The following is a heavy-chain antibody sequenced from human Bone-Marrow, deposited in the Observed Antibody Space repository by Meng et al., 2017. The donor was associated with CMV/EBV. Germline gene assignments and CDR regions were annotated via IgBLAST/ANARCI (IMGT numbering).Heavy chain of an antibody. CDR2: IYPGDSDI. Sequence: GESLKISCKGSGYSFSTSWIAWVRQMPGKGLEWMGFIYPGDSDIRYSPSFQGQVTISADKSISTAYLEWSSLKASDTAVYYCARRVYYDSRGYPYYFDYWGQGALVTVSS. V-gene: IGHV5-51*01. J-gene: IGHJ4*02. CDR1: GYSFSTSW. CDR3: ARRVYYDSRGYPYYFDY. D-gene: IGHD3-22*01.